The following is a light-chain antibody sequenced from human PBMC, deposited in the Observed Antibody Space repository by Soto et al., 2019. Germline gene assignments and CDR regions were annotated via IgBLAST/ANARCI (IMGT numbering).Light chain of an antibody. J-gene: IGKJ5*01. CDR1: QSVSSN. Sequence: EIVMTQSPATLSVSPGERATLSCRASQSVSSNLAWYQQKPGQAPRLLIYGASTRATGIPARFSGSGSGTEFTLTISSLQSEDFAVYYCQQCYNWPITFGQGTRLDIK. V-gene: IGKV3-15*01. CDR2: GAS. CDR3: QQCYNWPIT.